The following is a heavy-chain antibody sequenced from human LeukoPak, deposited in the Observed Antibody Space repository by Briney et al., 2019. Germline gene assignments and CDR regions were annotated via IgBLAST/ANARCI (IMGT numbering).Heavy chain of an antibody. CDR2: IRFDGNNE. V-gene: IGHV3-30*02. CDR1: GFTFSSYG. D-gene: IGHD6-19*01. CDR3: AKASEQWLVRDYFDY. J-gene: IGHJ4*02. Sequence: GGSLRLSCAASGFTFSSYGLHWVRQAPGKGLEWVTFIRFDGNNEYYADSVKGRFTISRDNSKNTLYLQMNSLRAEDTAVYYCAKASEQWLVRDYFDYWGQGTLVTVSS.